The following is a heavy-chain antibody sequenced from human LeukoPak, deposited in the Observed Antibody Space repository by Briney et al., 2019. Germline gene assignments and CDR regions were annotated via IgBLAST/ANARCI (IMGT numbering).Heavy chain of an antibody. D-gene: IGHD3-3*01. J-gene: IGHJ4*02. V-gene: IGHV3-21*01. Sequence: GGSLRLSCAASGFTFSSYSMNWVRQAPGKGLEWVSSISSSSSYIYYADSVKGRFTISRDNAKNSLYLQMNSLRAEDTAVYYCARAHSPAYDFWSGPDYWGQGTLVTVSS. CDR3: ARAHSPAYDFWSGPDY. CDR1: GFTFSSYS. CDR2: ISSSSSYI.